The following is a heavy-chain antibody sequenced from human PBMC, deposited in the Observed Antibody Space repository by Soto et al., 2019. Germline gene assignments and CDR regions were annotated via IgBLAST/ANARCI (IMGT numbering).Heavy chain of an antibody. V-gene: IGHV5-51*01. CDR1: GYSFSHFS. Sequence: EVELVQSGAEVKKSGESLKISCKTSGYSFSHFSIGWVRQMPGKGLEWMGIIYPGDSDTRYSPSFQGQVTISDDKSITTAYLQWHSLKASDTAMYYCARHPSFPYAVDLDNWGQGTLVTVSS. CDR3: ARHPSFPYAVDLDN. J-gene: IGHJ4*02. CDR2: IYPGDSDT. D-gene: IGHD3-16*01.